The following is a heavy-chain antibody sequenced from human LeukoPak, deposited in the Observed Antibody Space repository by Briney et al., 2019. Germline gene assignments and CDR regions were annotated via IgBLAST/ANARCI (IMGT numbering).Heavy chain of an antibody. CDR1: GFTFSSYW. CDR2: IKQDGSEK. Sequence: GGSLRLSCAASGFTFSSYWMSWVRQAPGKGREWVAHIKQDGSEKYYVDSVKGRFTISRDNAKNSLYLQMNGLRAEDTAVYCCARVGTRVATIGDFDYWGQGTLVTVSS. V-gene: IGHV3-7*01. J-gene: IGHJ4*02. CDR3: ARVGTRVATIGDFDY. D-gene: IGHD5-12*01.